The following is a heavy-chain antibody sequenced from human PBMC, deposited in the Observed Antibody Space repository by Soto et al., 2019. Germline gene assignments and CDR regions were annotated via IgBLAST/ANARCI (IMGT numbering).Heavy chain of an antibody. J-gene: IGHJ4*02. CDR1: GFTFSSYA. CDR2: ISYDGSNK. D-gene: IGHD6-6*01. V-gene: IGHV3-30-3*01. CDR3: ARDKRFVAARPFDY. Sequence: GGSLRLSCAASGFTFSSYAMHWVRQAPGKGLEWVAVISYDGSNKYYADSVKGRFTISRDNSKNTLYLQMNSLRAEDTAVYYCARDKRFVAARPFDYWGQGTLVTVSS.